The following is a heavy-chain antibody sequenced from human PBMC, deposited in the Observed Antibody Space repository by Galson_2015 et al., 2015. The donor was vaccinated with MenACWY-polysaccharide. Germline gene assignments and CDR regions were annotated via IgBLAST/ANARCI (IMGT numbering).Heavy chain of an antibody. D-gene: IGHD1-1*01. Sequence: SLRLSCAVSGFTFRSHDMNWVRQAPGKGLEWVSYIDTSGTSTKYADSAKGRFIMPRDNAKNSLYLQMNSLRLEDTAVYYCARDTPGIEDFDYWGQGILVTVSS. CDR1: GFTFRSHD. V-gene: IGHV3-48*03. CDR3: ARDTPGIEDFDY. CDR2: IDTSGTST. J-gene: IGHJ4*02.